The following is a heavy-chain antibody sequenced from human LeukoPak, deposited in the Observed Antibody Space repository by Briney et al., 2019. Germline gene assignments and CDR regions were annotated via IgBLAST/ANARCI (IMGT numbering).Heavy chain of an antibody. Sequence: GGSLRLSCAASGFTFDDYAMHWVRQAPGKGLEWVSGISWNSGSIGYADSVKGRFTISRDNAKNSLYLQMNSLRAEDTALYYCAKDQTWGAFDIWGQGTMVTVSS. J-gene: IGHJ3*02. CDR2: ISWNSGSI. CDR1: GFTFDDYA. D-gene: IGHD1-26*01. CDR3: AKDQTWGAFDI. V-gene: IGHV3-9*01.